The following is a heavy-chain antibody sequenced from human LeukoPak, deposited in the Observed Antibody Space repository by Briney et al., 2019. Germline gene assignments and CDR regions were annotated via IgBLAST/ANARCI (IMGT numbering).Heavy chain of an antibody. J-gene: IGHJ4*02. V-gene: IGHV1-8*01. CDR1: GYTFTNLD. D-gene: IGHD1-1*01. Sequence: ASVKVSCKTSGYTFTNLDINWLRQAPGQGLEWMGWMSPNSGDTGYAQKFQGRVSMTRDTSISTAYMELSSLRSEDTAVYYCASNPPNTGDFYYWGLGSLVTVSS. CDR2: MSPNSGDT. CDR3: ASNPPNTGDFYY.